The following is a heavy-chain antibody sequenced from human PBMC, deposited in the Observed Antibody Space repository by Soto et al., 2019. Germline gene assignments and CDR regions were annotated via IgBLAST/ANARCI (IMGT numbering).Heavy chain of an antibody. CDR3: AREGYCSGGSCPPGYYGMDV. Sequence: SVKVSCKASGYTFTSYGISWVRQAPGQGLEWMGGIIPIFGTANYAQKFQGRVTITADESTSTAYMELSSLRSEDTAVYYCAREGYCSGGSCPPGYYGMDVWGQGTTVTVSS. CDR2: IIPIFGTA. V-gene: IGHV1-69*13. J-gene: IGHJ6*02. D-gene: IGHD2-15*01. CDR1: GYTFTSYG.